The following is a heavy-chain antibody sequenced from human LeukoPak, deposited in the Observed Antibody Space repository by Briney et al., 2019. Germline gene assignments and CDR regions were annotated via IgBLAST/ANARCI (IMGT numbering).Heavy chain of an antibody. V-gene: IGHV3-48*04. CDR2: ISSSSSTI. D-gene: IGHD3-22*01. J-gene: IGHJ4*02. CDR1: GFTFSSYS. CDR3: AREGDYYDSSGNDY. Sequence: GGSLRPSCAASGFTFSSYSMNWVRQAPGKGLEWVSYISSSSSTIYYADSVKGRFTISRDNAKNSLYLQMNSLRAEDTAVYYCAREGDYYDSSGNDYWGQGTLVTVSS.